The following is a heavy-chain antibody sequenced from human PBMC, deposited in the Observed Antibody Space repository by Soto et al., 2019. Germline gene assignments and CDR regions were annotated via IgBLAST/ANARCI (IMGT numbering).Heavy chain of an antibody. CDR3: AKDRRYYDNTGYYFYFAS. Sequence: GGSLRLSCAASGFTFSSYAMHWVRQAPGKGLEWVAVISYDGSEKYYADSVKGRFTIFRDNSKNTLWLQMNSLRAEDTAVYYCAKDRRYYDNTGYYFYFASWGQGTLVTVSS. CDR1: GFTFSSYA. D-gene: IGHD3-22*01. V-gene: IGHV3-30*04. J-gene: IGHJ4*02. CDR2: ISYDGSEK.